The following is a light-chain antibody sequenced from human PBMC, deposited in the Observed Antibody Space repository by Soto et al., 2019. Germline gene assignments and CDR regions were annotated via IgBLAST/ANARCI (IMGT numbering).Light chain of an antibody. CDR2: EVS. Sequence: QSALTQPPSVSGSPGQSVTISCTGTSSDVGSYNRVSWYQQPPGTAPKLMIHEVSNRPSGVPDRFSGSKSGNTASLTISGLQAADEADYYCSSYTSSSPLVFGGGTKLTVL. CDR3: SSYTSSSPLV. CDR1: SSDVGSYNR. J-gene: IGLJ2*01. V-gene: IGLV2-18*02.